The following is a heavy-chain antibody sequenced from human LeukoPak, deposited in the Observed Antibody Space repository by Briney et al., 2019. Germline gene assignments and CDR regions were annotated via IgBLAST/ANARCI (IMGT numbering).Heavy chain of an antibody. J-gene: IGHJ5*02. Sequence: SETLSLTCTVSDGSSSSSSWNWIRQPSGKGLEWIGYIYYSGSTKYNPSLESRVTISVDTSKNQISLNLRSVTAADTAIYYCARRQQTGGDNGLHNWFDPWGQGTLVTVSS. D-gene: IGHD2-21*01. CDR2: IYYSGST. CDR1: DGSSSSSS. CDR3: ARRQQTGGDNGLHNWFDP. V-gene: IGHV4-59*08.